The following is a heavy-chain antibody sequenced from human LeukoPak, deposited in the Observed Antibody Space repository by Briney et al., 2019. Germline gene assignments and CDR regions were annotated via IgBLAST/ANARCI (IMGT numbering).Heavy chain of an antibody. CDR2: INPHNGGT. V-gene: IGHV1-2*02. CDR3: ARGRIIYDSSTYYLDY. D-gene: IGHD3-22*01. CDR1: GYSFTANY. Sequence: ASVKVSCKASGYSFTANYIHWVRQAPGQGLEWMGWINPHNGGTNYAQKFQGRVTKTRDTSINTAYMELSRLRSDDTAVYFCARGRIIYDSSTYYLDYWGQGTLVTVSS. J-gene: IGHJ4*02.